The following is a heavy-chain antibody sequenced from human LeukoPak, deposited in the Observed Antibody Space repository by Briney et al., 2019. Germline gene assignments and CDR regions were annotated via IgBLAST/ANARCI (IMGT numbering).Heavy chain of an antibody. D-gene: IGHD6-13*01. J-gene: IGHJ5*02. CDR1: GYSISSGYY. Sequence: SETLSLTCTVSGYSISSGYYWGWIRPPPGKGLEWIGIIYHSGSTYYNPSLKSRVTISVDTSKNQFSLKLSSVTAADTAVYYCARDRGIAAAGTEWFDPWGQGTLVTVSS. CDR2: IYHSGST. V-gene: IGHV4-38-2*02. CDR3: ARDRGIAAAGTEWFDP.